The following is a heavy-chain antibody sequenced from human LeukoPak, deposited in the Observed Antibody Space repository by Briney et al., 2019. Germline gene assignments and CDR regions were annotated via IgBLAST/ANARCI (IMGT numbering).Heavy chain of an antibody. J-gene: IGHJ6*03. CDR2: ISGSGGST. CDR1: GFTFSRNG. CDR3: ARDSMTRVYYYMDV. D-gene: IGHD4-17*01. V-gene: IGHV3-23*01. Sequence: GGSLRLSCAASGFTFSRNGMTWVRQAPGKGLEWVSAISGSGGSTYYADSVKGRFTISRDNAKNSLYLQMNSLRAEDTAVYYCARDSMTRVYYYMDVWGKGTTVTISS.